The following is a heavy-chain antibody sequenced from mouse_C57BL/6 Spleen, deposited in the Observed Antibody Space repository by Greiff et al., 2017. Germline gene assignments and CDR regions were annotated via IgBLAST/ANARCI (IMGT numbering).Heavy chain of an antibody. D-gene: IGHD2-3*01. Sequence: QVQLKQPGAELVRPGSSVKLSCKASGYTFTSYWMHWVKQRPIQGLEWIGNIDPSDSETHYNQKFKDKATLTVDKSSSTAYMQLSSLTSEDSAVYYCARRDGYWYFDVWGTGTTVTVSS. CDR2: IDPSDSET. J-gene: IGHJ1*03. CDR3: ARRDGYWYFDV. V-gene: IGHV1-52*01. CDR1: GYTFTSYW.